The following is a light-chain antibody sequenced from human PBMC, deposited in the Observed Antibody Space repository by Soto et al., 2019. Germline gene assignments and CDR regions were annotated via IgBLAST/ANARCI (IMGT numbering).Light chain of an antibody. CDR3: QQYNNWPWT. CDR1: QSVSSN. Sequence: EIVMTQSPATLSVSPWERATLSCRASQSVSSNLAWYQQKPGQAPRLLIHGASVRATSLLARFSGSGSGTEFTLTISSLQSEDFAVYYCQQYNNWPWTFGQGTKVDIK. J-gene: IGKJ1*01. V-gene: IGKV3-15*01. CDR2: GAS.